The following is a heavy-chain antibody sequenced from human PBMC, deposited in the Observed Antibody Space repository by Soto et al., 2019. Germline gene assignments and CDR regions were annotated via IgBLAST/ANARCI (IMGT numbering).Heavy chain of an antibody. CDR2: ISYDGSNK. CDR3: ARGGGIAAAGTGDWFDP. Sequence: QVQLVESGGGVVQPGRSLRLSCAASGFTFSSYAMHWVRQAPGKGLEWVAVISYDGSNKYYADSVKGRFTISRDNSKNTLYLQMNSLRAGDTAVYYCARGGGIAAAGTGDWFDPWGQGTLVTVSS. J-gene: IGHJ5*02. D-gene: IGHD6-13*01. V-gene: IGHV3-30-3*01. CDR1: GFTFSSYA.